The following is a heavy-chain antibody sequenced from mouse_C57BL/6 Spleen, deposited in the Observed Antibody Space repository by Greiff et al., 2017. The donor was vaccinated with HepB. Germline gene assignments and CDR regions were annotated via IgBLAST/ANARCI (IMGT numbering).Heavy chain of an antibody. V-gene: IGHV5-9*01. CDR3: ARQITTVVDYFDY. J-gene: IGHJ2*01. D-gene: IGHD1-1*01. CDR2: ISGGGGNT. Sequence: EVQVVESGGGLVKPGGSLKLSCAASGFTFSSYTMSWVRQTPEKRLEWVATISGGGGNTYYPDSVKGRFTISRDNAKNTLYLQMSSLRSEDTALYYCARQITTVVDYFDYWGQGTTLTVSS. CDR1: GFTFSSYT.